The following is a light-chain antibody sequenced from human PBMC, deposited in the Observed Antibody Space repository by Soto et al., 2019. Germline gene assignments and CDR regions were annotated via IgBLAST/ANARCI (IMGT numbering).Light chain of an antibody. V-gene: IGLV1-47*02. J-gene: IGLJ1*01. Sequence: QSVLTQPPSASGTPGQGVTISCSVSSSNIGSNYVYWYQQLPGTAPKLLIYNNNQRPSGIPDRFSASKSGTPASLAIRGLRSDDEADYYCSSWDGSLSGYVFGAGTKVTVL. CDR3: SSWDGSLSGYV. CDR1: SSNIGSNY. CDR2: NNN.